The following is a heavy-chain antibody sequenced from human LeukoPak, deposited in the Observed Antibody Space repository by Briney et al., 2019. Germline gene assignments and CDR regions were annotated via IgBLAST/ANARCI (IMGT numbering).Heavy chain of an antibody. J-gene: IGHJ4*02. CDR3: AKCPILRGFDYHFDN. Sequence: PGGSLRLSCAASGFSFSTYGMHWVRQTPGKGLEWLAVISLDGSLQFYADSVKGRFIISRDNSKNTLYLQMNSLRPEDTAVYYCAKCPILRGFDYHFDNWGQGTLVTVSS. CDR2: ISLDGSLQ. D-gene: IGHD5-12*01. CDR1: GFSFSTYG. V-gene: IGHV3-30*18.